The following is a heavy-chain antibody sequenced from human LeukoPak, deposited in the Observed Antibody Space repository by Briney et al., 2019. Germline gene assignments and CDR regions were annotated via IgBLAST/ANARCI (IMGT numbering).Heavy chain of an antibody. CDR1: GYTFTGYY. Sequence: ASVKVSCKASGYTFTGYYMHWVRQAPGQGLEWMGWINPNSGGTNYAQKFQGWVTMTRDTSISTAYMELSRLRSDDTAVYYCARENVEMATTLYHGMDVWGQGTTVTVSS. V-gene: IGHV1-2*04. CDR2: INPNSGGT. CDR3: ARENVEMATTLYHGMDV. D-gene: IGHD5-24*01. J-gene: IGHJ6*02.